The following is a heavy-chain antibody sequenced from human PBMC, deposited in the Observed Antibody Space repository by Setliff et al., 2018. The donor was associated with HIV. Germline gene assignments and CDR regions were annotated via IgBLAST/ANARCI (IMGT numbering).Heavy chain of an antibody. D-gene: IGHD3-10*01. V-gene: IGHV1-18*01. CDR2: ISGYNGNT. CDR1: GYTFSNYV. Sequence: ASVKVSCKASGYTFSNYVINWMRQGPGLGLEWMGWISGYNGNTNYAQKFQDRVTLTTDTSTSTVYMEVWRLRYDDTAVYYCAKEGVVGDDDEWFYFDHWGQGTPVTVSS. CDR3: AKEGVVGDDDEWFYFDH. J-gene: IGHJ4*02.